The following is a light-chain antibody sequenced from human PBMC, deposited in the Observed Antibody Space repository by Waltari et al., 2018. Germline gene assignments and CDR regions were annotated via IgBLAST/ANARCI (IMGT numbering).Light chain of an antibody. Sequence: EIVMTQSPATLSVSPGERATLPCRASQSVSSNLAWYQQKPGQAPRLLISGASTRATGTPARFSGSGSGTEFTLTISSLQSEDFAVYYCQQYNNWPVTFGGGTKVEIK. J-gene: IGKJ4*01. CDR1: QSVSSN. CDR3: QQYNNWPVT. CDR2: GAS. V-gene: IGKV3-15*01.